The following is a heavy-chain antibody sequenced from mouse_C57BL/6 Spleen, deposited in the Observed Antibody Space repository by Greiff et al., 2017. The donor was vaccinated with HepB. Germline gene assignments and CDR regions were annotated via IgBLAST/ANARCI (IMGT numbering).Heavy chain of an antibody. J-gene: IGHJ2*01. D-gene: IGHD2-3*01. Sequence: VQLQQSGAELAKPGASVKLSCKASGYTFTSYWMHWVKQRPGQGLEWIGYINPSSGYTKYNQKFKDKAILTADKSSSTAYMQLSSLPYEHSAVYDCVIVYDYYFDYWGQGTTLTVSS. V-gene: IGHV1-7*01. CDR1: GYTFTSYW. CDR3: VIVYDYYFDY. CDR2: INPSSGYT.